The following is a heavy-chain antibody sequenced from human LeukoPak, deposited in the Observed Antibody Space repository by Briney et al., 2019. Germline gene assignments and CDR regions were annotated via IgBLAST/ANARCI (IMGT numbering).Heavy chain of an antibody. J-gene: IGHJ4*02. D-gene: IGHD4-17*01. CDR2: ISSGSSAI. V-gene: IGHV3-21*01. CDR1: GFILGNAW. Sequence: PGGSLRLSCAASGFILGNAWMSWVRQAPGKGLEWVSIISSGSSAIFSADALKGRFTISRDDAKNLLYLDMNSLRAEDTAVYYCARGHTAVTRHFDFWGQGTLVTVSS. CDR3: ARGHTAVTRHFDF.